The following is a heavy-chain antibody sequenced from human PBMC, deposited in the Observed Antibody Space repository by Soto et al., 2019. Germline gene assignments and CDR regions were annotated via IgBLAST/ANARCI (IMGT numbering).Heavy chain of an antibody. CDR2: ISSSSSYI. Sequence: EVQLVESGGGLVKPGGSLRLSCAASGFTFSSYSMNWVRQAPGKGLEWVASISSSSSYIYYADSVKGRFTISRDNAKNSLYMQMNSLRDEDTAVYYCARVLSYDYIWGSYPNPYYFDYWGQGTLVTVSS. CDR1: GFTFSSYS. V-gene: IGHV3-21*01. CDR3: ARVLSYDYIWGSYPNPYYFDY. J-gene: IGHJ4*02. D-gene: IGHD3-16*02.